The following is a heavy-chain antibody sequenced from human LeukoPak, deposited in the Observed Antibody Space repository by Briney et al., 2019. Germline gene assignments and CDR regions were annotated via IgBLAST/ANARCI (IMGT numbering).Heavy chain of an antibody. CDR3: ARWGSGSYYSLLFDY. D-gene: IGHD1-26*01. J-gene: IGHJ4*02. V-gene: IGHV1-2*02. CDR2: INSNSGVT. Sequence: ASVTLSCPACGYTFTSYYMHWVPRVPGQGLEWMVWINSNSGVTNYAQKVQGRVTMTRDKSISTAYMELSRLRYDDTAVYYCARWGSGSYYSLLFDYWGQGTLVTVSS. CDR1: GYTFTSYY.